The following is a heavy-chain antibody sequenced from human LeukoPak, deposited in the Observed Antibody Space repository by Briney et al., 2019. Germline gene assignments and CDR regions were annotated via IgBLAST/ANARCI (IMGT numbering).Heavy chain of an antibody. V-gene: IGHV3-23*01. CDR1: GFTFSSYA. CDR3: AKASGSGYYKPFDY. CDR2: ISGSGGST. J-gene: IGHJ4*02. D-gene: IGHD3-22*01. Sequence: AGGSLRLSCAASGFTFSSYAMNWVRQAPGKGLECVSGISGSGGSTYYADSVEGRFTISRDNSRSTLYLQMNSLRAEDTAVYHCAKASGSGYYKPFDYWGQGTLVTVSS.